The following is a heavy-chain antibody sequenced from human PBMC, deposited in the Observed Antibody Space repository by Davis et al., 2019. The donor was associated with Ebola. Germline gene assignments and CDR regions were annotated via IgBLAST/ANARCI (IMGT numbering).Heavy chain of an antibody. CDR1: GFTFSSYA. J-gene: IGHJ4*02. CDR3: APMTMVNDY. Sequence: GGSLRLSCAASGFTFSSYAMSWVRQAPGKGLEWVSAISVSGDRTYYADSVKGRFTISRDNSKNTLYLQMNSLRVEDTAVYYCAPMTMVNDYWGKGTLVTVSS. CDR2: ISVSGDRT. D-gene: IGHD4/OR15-4a*01. V-gene: IGHV3-23*01.